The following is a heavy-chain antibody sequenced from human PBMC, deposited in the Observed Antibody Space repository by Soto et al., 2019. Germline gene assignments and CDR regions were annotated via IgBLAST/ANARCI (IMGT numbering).Heavy chain of an antibody. CDR1: GYIFTAYS. V-gene: IGHV1-46*01. CDR2: VNPSGGST. J-gene: IGHJ1*01. D-gene: IGHD2-15*01. Sequence: QVQLVQSGAEVKKPGASVKVSCKASGYIFTAYSMHWVRQAPGQGLAWMGVVNPSGGSTNYAQKFKGRIPMTRDTSTSTVYMERRSLTSEDTAVYYCAREENCSDGICYSEYLQRLGQGTLVTVSS. CDR3: AREENCSDGICYSEYLQR.